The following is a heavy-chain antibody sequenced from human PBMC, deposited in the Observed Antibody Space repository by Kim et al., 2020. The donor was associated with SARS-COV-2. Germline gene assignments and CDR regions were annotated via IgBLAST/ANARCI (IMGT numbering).Heavy chain of an antibody. D-gene: IGHD3-10*01. Sequence: ASVKVSCKASGYTFTSYDINWVRQATGQGLEWMGWMNPNSGNTGYAQKFQGRVTMTRNTSISTAYMELSSLRSEDTAVYYCARGQRITMVQGVIIRLVFRQSCSPNKYCGMDVWGQGTTVTVSS. CDR1: GYTFTSYD. V-gene: IGHV1-8*01. J-gene: IGHJ6*02. CDR2: MNPNSGNT. CDR3: ARGQRITMVQGVIIRLVFRQSCSPNKYCGMDV.